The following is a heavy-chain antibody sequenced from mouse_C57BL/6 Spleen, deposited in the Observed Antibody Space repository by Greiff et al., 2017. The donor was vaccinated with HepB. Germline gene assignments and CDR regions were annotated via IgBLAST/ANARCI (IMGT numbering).Heavy chain of an antibody. Sequence: QVQLQQPGAELVRPGTSVKLSCKASGYTFTSYWMHWVKQRPGQGLEWIGVIDPSDSYTNYNQKLKGKATLTVDTSSSTAYMQLSSLTSEDSAVDYGAAAKAKGLEEGGKGTTLTVAS. D-gene: IGHD3-2*02. CDR3: AAAKAKGLEE. CDR1: GYTFTSYW. V-gene: IGHV1-59*01. J-gene: IGHJ2*01. CDR2: IDPSDSYT.